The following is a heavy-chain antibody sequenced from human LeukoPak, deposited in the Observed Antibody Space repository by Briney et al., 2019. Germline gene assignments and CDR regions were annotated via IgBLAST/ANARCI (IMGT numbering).Heavy chain of an antibody. CDR3: ASMGAHGFDH. Sequence: GASVTVSCKASGYTFSSYAINWGRQAPGQGLEFMGWMNTGTGNPTYAQGFTGRFVFSLDTSVSTAYLQISTLKPEDTAVYFCASMGAHGFDHWGQGSLVTVSS. V-gene: IGHV7-4-1*02. CDR1: GYTFSSYA. D-gene: IGHD3-16*01. CDR2: MNTGTGNP. J-gene: IGHJ4*02.